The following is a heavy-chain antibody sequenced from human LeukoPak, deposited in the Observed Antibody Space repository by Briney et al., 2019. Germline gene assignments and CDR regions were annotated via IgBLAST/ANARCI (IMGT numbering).Heavy chain of an antibody. J-gene: IGHJ6*02. CDR2: ISAYNGNT. CDR1: GYTFASYG. CDR3: ARDGSFRCSSTSCYSGYYYYGMDV. D-gene: IGHD2-2*01. V-gene: IGHV1-18*01. Sequence: ASVKVSCKASGYTFASYGISWVRQAPGQGLEWMGWISAYNGNTNYAQKLQGRVTMTTDTSTSTAYMELRSLRSDDTAVYNCARDGSFRCSSTSCYSGYYYYGMDVWGQGTTVTVSS.